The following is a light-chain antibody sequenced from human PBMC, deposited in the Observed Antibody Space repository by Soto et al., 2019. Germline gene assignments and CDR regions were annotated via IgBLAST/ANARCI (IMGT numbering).Light chain of an antibody. CDR3: QQYDTSPRT. J-gene: IGKJ1*01. Sequence: EIVLTQSPGTLFLSPGERATLSCMASHSGSSNYLAWYQQKRGQAPRLLIYGASSRATGIPTRFSGSGSGTAFTLTISRLEPEDFAVYYCQQYDTSPRTVGQGTKVEI. V-gene: IGKV3-20*01. CDR1: HSGSSNY. CDR2: GAS.